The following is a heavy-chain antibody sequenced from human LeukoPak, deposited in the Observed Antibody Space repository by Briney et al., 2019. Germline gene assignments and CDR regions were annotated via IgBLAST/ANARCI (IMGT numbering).Heavy chain of an antibody. V-gene: IGHV1-2*02. CDR2: INPNSGGT. Sequence: ASVKVSCKASGYTFTGYYMHWVRQAPGQGLEWMGWINPNSGGTNYAQKFQGRVTISVDTSKNQFSLKLSSVTAADTAVYYCARRKGYCSGGSCYSNKNWFDPWGQGTLVTVSS. J-gene: IGHJ5*02. D-gene: IGHD2-15*01. CDR1: GYTFTGYY. CDR3: ARRKGYCSGGSCYSNKNWFDP.